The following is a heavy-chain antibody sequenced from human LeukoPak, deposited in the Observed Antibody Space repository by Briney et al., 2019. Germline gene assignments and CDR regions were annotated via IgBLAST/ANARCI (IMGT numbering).Heavy chain of an antibody. CDR1: GGSISSGDYC. J-gene: IGHJ4*02. CDR3: ARGVYYGSGSYYKARIFDY. Sequence: SETLSLTCTVSGGSISSGDYCWSWIREPPGKGWMWLVYICCSGSTYYNPSLKSRVTISVDTSKNQFSLKLSSVTAADTAVYYCARGVYYGSGSYYKARIFDYWGQGTLVTVSS. V-gene: IGHV4-30-4*01. CDR2: ICCSGST. D-gene: IGHD3-10*01.